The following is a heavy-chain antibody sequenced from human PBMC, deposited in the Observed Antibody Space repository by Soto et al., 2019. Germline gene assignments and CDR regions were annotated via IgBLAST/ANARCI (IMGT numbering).Heavy chain of an antibody. J-gene: IGHJ5*02. Sequence: GASVKVSCKASGYTFTSYGISWVRQAPGQGLEWMGWISAYNGNTNYAQKLQGRVTMTTDTSTSTAYRELRSLRSDDTAVYYCARDYDILTGPMGQTSFDPWGQGTLVTVSS. V-gene: IGHV1-18*01. CDR2: ISAYNGNT. CDR3: ARDYDILTGPMGQTSFDP. CDR1: GYTFTSYG. D-gene: IGHD3-9*01.